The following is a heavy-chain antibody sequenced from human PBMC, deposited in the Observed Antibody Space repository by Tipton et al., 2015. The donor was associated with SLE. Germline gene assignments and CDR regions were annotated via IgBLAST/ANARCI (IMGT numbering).Heavy chain of an antibody. CDR2: IYHSGST. Sequence: SWFRQAPGKGLECIGEIYHSGSTNYNPSLKSRVTISVDKSKNQFSLELSSVTAADTAVYYCARKTTVITPGAFDIWGQGTMVTVSS. J-gene: IGHJ3*02. V-gene: IGHV4-4*02. D-gene: IGHD4-23*01. CDR3: ARKTTVITPGAFDI.